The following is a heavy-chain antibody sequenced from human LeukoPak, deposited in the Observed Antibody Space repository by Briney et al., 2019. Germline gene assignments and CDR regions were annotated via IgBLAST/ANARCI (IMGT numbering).Heavy chain of an antibody. CDR2: ISSSDSYI. J-gene: IGHJ4*02. V-gene: IGHV3-21*04. D-gene: IGHD3-10*01. Sequence: GGSLRLSCAASGFTFSSYNMNWVRQAPGKGLEWVSSISSSDSYIYYADSVKGRFTISRDNSKNTLYVQMNGLRAEDTAVYYCAKGNYNSRGVFECWGQGTLVTVSS. CDR3: AKGNYNSRGVFEC. CDR1: GFTFSSYN.